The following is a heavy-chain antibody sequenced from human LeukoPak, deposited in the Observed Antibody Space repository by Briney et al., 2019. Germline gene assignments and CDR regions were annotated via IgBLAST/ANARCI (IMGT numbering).Heavy chain of an antibody. Sequence: PGESLKISCKGSGYSFRNYWIGWVRQMPGKGLEWMGIIYPGDSDTRYRPSFQGQVTISADKSISTAYLQWSSLKASDTAMYYCAREWSDMLTGYYRVNWFDPWGQGTLVTVSS. CDR1: GYSFRNYW. J-gene: IGHJ5*02. CDR2: IYPGDSDT. CDR3: AREWSDMLTGYYRVNWFDP. D-gene: IGHD3-9*01. V-gene: IGHV5-51*03.